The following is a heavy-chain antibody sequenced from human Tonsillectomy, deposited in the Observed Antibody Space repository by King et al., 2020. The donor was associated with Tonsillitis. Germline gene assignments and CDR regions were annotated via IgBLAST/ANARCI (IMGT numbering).Heavy chain of an antibody. D-gene: IGHD5-18*01. CDR2: INHSGST. CDR3: ARGMVQLWFFYYGMDV. Sequence: VQLQQWGAGLLKPSETLSLTCAVYGGSFSGYYWSWIRQPPGKGLEWIGEINHSGSTNYNLSLKSRVTISVDTSKNQFSLKLSSVTAADTAVYYCARGMVQLWFFYYGMDVWGQGTTVTVSS. J-gene: IGHJ6*02. V-gene: IGHV4-34*01. CDR1: GGSFSGYY.